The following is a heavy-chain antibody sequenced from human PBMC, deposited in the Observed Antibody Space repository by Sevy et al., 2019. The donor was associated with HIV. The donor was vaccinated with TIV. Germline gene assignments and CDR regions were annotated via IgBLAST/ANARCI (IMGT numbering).Heavy chain of an antibody. D-gene: IGHD2-15*01. V-gene: IGHV1-3*04. CDR2: VNTRTGDT. CDR1: GYSFTNYI. CDR3: ARDFCSGASCYSAFVY. J-gene: IGHJ4*02. Sequence: ASVKVSCKASGYSFTNYIMYWVRQAPGQGLEWMGWVNTRTGDTKYSEKFQGRVSITRDTSASISHMDLRGLKSEDTAVYYCARDFCSGASCYSAFVYWGQGTLVTVSS.